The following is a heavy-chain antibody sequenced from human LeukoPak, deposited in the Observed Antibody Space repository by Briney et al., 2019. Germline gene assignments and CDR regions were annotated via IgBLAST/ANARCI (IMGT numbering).Heavy chain of an antibody. CDR2: ISRTSHTI. D-gene: IGHD3-22*01. Sequence: GGSLRLSCAASGFTFSSYSMNWVRQAPGKGLEWVSYISRTSHTIYYADSVKGRFTISRDNAKNSLYLQMNSLRDEDTAVYYCARSAYYYDSSGYLYPSFFDYWGQGNLVTVSS. CDR3: ARSAYYYDSSGYLYPSFFDY. V-gene: IGHV3-48*02. CDR1: GFTFSSYS. J-gene: IGHJ4*02.